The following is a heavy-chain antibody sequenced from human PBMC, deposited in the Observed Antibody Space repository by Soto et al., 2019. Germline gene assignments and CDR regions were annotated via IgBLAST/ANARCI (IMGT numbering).Heavy chain of an antibody. D-gene: IGHD6-13*01. CDR3: AKVEQLAFDY. CDR1: GFTFSIYA. J-gene: IGHJ4*02. Sequence: EVQVLESGGGLVQPGGSLRLSCAASGFTFSIYAMTWVRQAPGKGAEWVSTISGSGDITYYADSVKGRFTISRDNSKDTLYLQMNSLRAEDTAVYYCAKVEQLAFDYWGQGTLVTVSS. CDR2: ISGSGDIT. V-gene: IGHV3-23*01.